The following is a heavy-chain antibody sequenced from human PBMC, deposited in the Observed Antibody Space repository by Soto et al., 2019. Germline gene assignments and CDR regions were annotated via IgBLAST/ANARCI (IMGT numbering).Heavy chain of an antibody. V-gene: IGHV5-51*01. CDR3: ARQTPNSYYYYYMDV. J-gene: IGHJ6*03. CDR2: IYPGDSDT. Sequence: GESLSISCKGSGYSFSSYWSGWVRQMPGKGLEWMGIIYPGDSDTRYSPSVQGQVTISADKSISTAYLQWSSLKASDTAMYYCARQTPNSYYYYYMDVWGKGTTVTVSS. CDR1: GYSFSSYW.